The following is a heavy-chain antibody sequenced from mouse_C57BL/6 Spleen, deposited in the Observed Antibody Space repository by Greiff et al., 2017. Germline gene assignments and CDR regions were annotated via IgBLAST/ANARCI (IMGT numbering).Heavy chain of an antibody. CDR2: ISDGGSYT. CDR3: ARADGYGNYGVYAMYY. CDR1: GFTFSSYA. V-gene: IGHV5-4*01. J-gene: IGHJ4*01. Sequence: EVHLVESGGGLVKPGGSLKLSCAASGFTFSSYAMSWVRQTPEQRLEWVATISDGGSYTYYPDNVKGRFTISRDNAKNNLYLQMSHLKSEDTAMXYCARADGYGNYGVYAMYYWGQGTSVTVSS. D-gene: IGHD2-10*02.